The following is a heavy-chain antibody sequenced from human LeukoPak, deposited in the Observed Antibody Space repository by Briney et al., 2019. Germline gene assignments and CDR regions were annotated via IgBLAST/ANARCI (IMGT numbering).Heavy chain of an antibody. J-gene: IGHJ4*02. CDR2: INAGNGNT. CDR1: GYTFTTYA. D-gene: IGHD5-18*01. CDR3: ARDSLYSYGYDRSTWFNY. V-gene: IGHV1-3*01. Sequence: GASVKVSCKASGYTFTTYAMHWVRQAPGQRLEWMEWINAGNGNTKYSQRFLGRVAVTRDTSASTAYMELSSLRSEDTAVYYCARDSLYSYGYDRSTWFNYWGQGTLVTVSS.